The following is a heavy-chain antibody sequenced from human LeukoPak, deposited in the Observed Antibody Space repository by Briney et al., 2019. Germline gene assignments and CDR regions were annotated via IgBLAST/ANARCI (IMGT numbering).Heavy chain of an antibody. J-gene: IGHJ3*02. V-gene: IGHV5-51*01. CDR2: IYPGDSDT. Sequence: GESLKISCQGSGYSFTSYWIGWVRQMPGKGLEWMGNIYPGDSDTRYSPSFQGQVTISADKSISTAYLQWSSLKASDTAMYYCARPRGRPNYYDSSGLDAFDIWGQGTMVTVSS. D-gene: IGHD3-22*01. CDR3: ARPRGRPNYYDSSGLDAFDI. CDR1: GYSFTSYW.